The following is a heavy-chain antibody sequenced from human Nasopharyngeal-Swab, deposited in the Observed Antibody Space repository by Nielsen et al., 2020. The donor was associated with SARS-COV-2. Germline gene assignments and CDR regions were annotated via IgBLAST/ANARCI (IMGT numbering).Heavy chain of an antibody. J-gene: IGHJ3*01. CDR1: GFTFSNYG. D-gene: IGHD3-16*01. Sequence: GEPLTMACAASGFTFSNYGMHWVRQAPGKGLEWVAVISYDGNIKSYADSVRGRFLISRDNSHNTLYLQMSRLRTEDRAVYYCAKAFGEDQLAEDAFDAWGQGTMV. V-gene: IGHV3-30*18. CDR2: ISYDGNIK. CDR3: AKAFGEDQLAEDAFDA.